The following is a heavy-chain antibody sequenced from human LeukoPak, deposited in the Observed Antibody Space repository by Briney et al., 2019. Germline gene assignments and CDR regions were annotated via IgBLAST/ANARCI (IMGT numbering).Heavy chain of an antibody. J-gene: IGHJ4*02. Sequence: GGSLRLSCAASGFTFSSYAMSWVRQAPGKGLEWVSAISGSGGSTYYADSVKGRFTISRDNSKNTLYLQMNSLRAEDTAVYYCAKDLEQWQAGGPFDYWGQGTLVTVSS. CDR3: AKDLEQWQAGGPFDY. D-gene: IGHD6-19*01. V-gene: IGHV3-23*01. CDR1: GFTFSSYA. CDR2: ISGSGGST.